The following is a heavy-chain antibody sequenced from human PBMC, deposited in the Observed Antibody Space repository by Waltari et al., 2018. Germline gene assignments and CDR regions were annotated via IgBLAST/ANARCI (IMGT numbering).Heavy chain of an antibody. CDR2: ISDSGGT. D-gene: IGHD7-27*01. CDR1: GGSFSGYY. Sequence: QVQLQQWGAGLLKPSETLSLSCTVYGGSFSGYYWTWLRQTPGKGLEWLGEISDSGGTKYTPSLKGRVTISLETSKNQFSLKLASVTAADTGMYYCARDSELGAVFDIWGQGTMVTVSS. J-gene: IGHJ3*02. V-gene: IGHV4-34*01. CDR3: ARDSELGAVFDI.